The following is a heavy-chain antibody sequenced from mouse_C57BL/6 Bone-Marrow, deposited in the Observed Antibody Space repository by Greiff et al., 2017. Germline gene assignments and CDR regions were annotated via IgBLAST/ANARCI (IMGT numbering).Heavy chain of an antibody. CDR1: GYTFTGYW. CDR3: ATRGQLRLPSWFAY. J-gene: IGHJ3*01. CDR2: ILPGSGST. Sequence: VQLQQSGAELMKPGASVKLSCKASGYTFTGYWIEWVKQRPGHGLEWIGEILPGSGSTNYNEKFKGKATFTADTSSNTAYMKLSSLTTEDSAIYYCATRGQLRLPSWFAYWGQGTLVTVSA. D-gene: IGHD3-2*02. V-gene: IGHV1-9*01.